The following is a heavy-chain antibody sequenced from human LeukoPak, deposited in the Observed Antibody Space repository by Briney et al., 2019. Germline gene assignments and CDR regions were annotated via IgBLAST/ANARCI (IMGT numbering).Heavy chain of an antibody. Sequence: SVKVSCKASGGTFSSYATSWVRQAPGQGLEWMGRIIPILGIANYAQKFQGRVTITADKSTSTAYMELSSLRSEDTAVYYCARDRSSLEMWFDPWGQGTLVTVSS. CDR3: ARDRSSLEMWFDP. V-gene: IGHV1-69*04. CDR1: GGTFSSYA. J-gene: IGHJ5*02. D-gene: IGHD3-10*01. CDR2: IIPILGIA.